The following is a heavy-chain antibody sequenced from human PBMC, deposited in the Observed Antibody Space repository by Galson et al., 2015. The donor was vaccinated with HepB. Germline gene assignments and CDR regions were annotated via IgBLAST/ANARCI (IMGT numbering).Heavy chain of an antibody. CDR2: FSSNGFSI. J-gene: IGHJ4*02. D-gene: IGHD6-19*01. CDR3: AREVAVAGTVDY. CDR1: GFTFSSYE. V-gene: IGHV3-48*03. Sequence: SLRLSCAASGFTFSSYEMNWVRQAPGKGLEWVSYFSSNGFSIYYADSVKGRFTISRDNSKNTLYLQMNSLRAEDTAVYYCAREVAVAGTVDYWGQGTLVTVSS.